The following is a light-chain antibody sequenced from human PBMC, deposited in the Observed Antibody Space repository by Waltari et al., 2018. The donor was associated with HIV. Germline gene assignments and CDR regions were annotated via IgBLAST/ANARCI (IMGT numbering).Light chain of an antibody. CDR1: QSVNSH. CDR3: QQYNNWPPYT. V-gene: IGKV3-15*01. J-gene: IGKJ2*01. Sequence: EVVMKHSPVTLSVSRGERVTLSGRASQSVNSHLAWYQHKPGQAPRLLIYGASTRATGIPARFSGSGSGTEFSLTISSLQSEDFAVYYCQQYNNWPPYTFGQGTKLEIK. CDR2: GAS.